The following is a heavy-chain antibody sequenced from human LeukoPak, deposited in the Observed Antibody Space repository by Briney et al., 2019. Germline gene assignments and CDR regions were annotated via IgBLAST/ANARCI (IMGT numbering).Heavy chain of an antibody. J-gene: IGHJ4*02. V-gene: IGHV3-64*01. CDR2: ISIDAYST. D-gene: IGHD3-22*01. CDR1: GFIFSTYA. Sequence: GGSLRLSCAASGFIFSTYAMRWVRQAPGKGLEYVSAISIDAYSTYYANSVKARFTISRDNSKKILYLQMGSLRPEDMAVYYCARAYYYDTSGYQGYYLDYWGQGTLGTVSS. CDR3: ARAYYYDTSGYQGYYLDY.